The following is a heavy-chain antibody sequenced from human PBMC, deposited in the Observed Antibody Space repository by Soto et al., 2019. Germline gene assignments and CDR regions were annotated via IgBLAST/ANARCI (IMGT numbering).Heavy chain of an antibody. CDR3: ARNNYDILTGYRGDYFDY. CDR2: INPNSGGT. V-gene: IGHV1-2*04. J-gene: IGHJ4*02. Sequence: ASVQVSCKASGYTFTGYYMHLVRQAPGQGLEWMGWINPNSGGTNYAQKFQGWVTMTRDTSISTAYMELSRLRSDDTAVYYCARNNYDILTGYRGDYFDYWGQGTLVTVSS. CDR1: GYTFTGYY. D-gene: IGHD3-9*01.